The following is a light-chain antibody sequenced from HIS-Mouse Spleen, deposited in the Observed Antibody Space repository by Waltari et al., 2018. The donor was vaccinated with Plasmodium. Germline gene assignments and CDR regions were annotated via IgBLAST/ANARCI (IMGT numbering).Light chain of an antibody. Sequence: QSVLTQPPPVTGAAGQRVTIPRPGSSPKTAAGYDVHWYRQLPGTAPKLLIYGNSNRPSGVPDRFSGSKSGTSASLAITGLQAEDEADYYCQSYDSSLSWVFGGGTKLTVL. J-gene: IGLJ3*02. V-gene: IGLV1-40*01. CDR1: SPKTAAGYD. CDR3: QSYDSSLSWV. CDR2: GNS.